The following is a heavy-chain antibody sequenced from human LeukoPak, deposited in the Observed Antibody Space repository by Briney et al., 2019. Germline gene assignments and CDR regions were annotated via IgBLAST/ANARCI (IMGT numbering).Heavy chain of an antibody. CDR1: GGSISSGDYY. CDR2: IYYSGIT. J-gene: IGHJ4*02. CDR3: ARGREMATIFDY. V-gene: IGHV4-30-4*08. D-gene: IGHD5-24*01. Sequence: PSETLSLXCTVSGGSISSGDYYWSWIRQPPGKGLEWIGYIYYSGITYYNPSLKSRVTISVDTSKNQFSLKLSSVTAADTAVYYCARGREMATIFDYWGQGTLVTVSS.